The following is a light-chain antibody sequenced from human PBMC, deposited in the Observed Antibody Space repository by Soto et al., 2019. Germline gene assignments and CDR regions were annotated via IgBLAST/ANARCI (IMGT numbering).Light chain of an antibody. J-gene: IGKJ1*01. Sequence: EIVMTQSPATLSVSPGERATLSCRASQSVSSSYLAWYQQKPGQAPRLLIYGASSRATGIPDRFSGSGSGTDFTLTISRLEPEDFAVYYCQQHGRSPLTFGQGTKVDIK. CDR2: GAS. CDR3: QQHGRSPLT. CDR1: QSVSSSY. V-gene: IGKV3-20*01.